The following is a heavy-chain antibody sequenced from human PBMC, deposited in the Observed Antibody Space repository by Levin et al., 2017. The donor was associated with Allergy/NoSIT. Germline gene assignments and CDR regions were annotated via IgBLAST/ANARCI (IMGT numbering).Heavy chain of an antibody. D-gene: IGHD4-23*01. V-gene: IGHV3-21*01. Sequence: KRGESLKISCAASGFTFSSYSMNWVRQAPGKGLEWVSSISSSSSYIYYADSVKGRFTISRDNAKNSLYLQMNSLRAEDTAVYYCARGGSVVMDYYYYDYGMDVWGQGTTVTVSS. CDR1: GFTFSSYS. J-gene: IGHJ6*02. CDR3: ARGGSVVMDYYYYDYGMDV. CDR2: ISSSSSYI.